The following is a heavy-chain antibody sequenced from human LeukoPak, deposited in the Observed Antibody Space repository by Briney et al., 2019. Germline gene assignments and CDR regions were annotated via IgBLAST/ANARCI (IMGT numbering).Heavy chain of an antibody. J-gene: IGHJ4*02. CDR3: AREAAVETH. CDR2: ISGSGSTI. Sequence: PGGSLRLSCAASGFTFSNYRMDWVRQAPGKGLEWISYISGSGSTIYYADSVKGRFTISRDNAKNSLYLQMNNLRVEDTAVYYCAREAAVETHWGQGTLVTVSS. D-gene: IGHD5-24*01. V-gene: IGHV3-48*01. CDR1: GFTFSNYR.